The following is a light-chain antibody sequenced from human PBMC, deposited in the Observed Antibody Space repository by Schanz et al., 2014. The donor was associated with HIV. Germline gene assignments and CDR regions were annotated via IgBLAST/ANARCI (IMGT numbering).Light chain of an antibody. J-gene: IGLJ2*01. CDR1: SSNIGSNG. CDR2: SGN. Sequence: QSVLIQPPSASGTPGQTVTISCSGSSSNIGSNGVNWYQHFPGTAPKLLIYSGNQRPSGVPDRFSGSKSGTSASLAISGLQSEDEADYYCASWNVSLSAVVFGGGTKLTVL. CDR3: ASWNVSLSAVV. V-gene: IGLV1-44*01.